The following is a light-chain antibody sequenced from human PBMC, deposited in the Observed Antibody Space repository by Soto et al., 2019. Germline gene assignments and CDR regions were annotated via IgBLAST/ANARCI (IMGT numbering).Light chain of an antibody. J-gene: IGKJ3*01. V-gene: IGKV1-9*01. CDR2: DAS. Sequence: IPMTQSPPSLSASVGDRVTITCRASQGIDSYLAWYQQKPGRAPNLLIYDASALQSGVPSRFSGSGSGTDFTLTISSLQPEDFATYYCQQLHSYPFTFGPGTIVDFK. CDR3: QQLHSYPFT. CDR1: QGIDSY.